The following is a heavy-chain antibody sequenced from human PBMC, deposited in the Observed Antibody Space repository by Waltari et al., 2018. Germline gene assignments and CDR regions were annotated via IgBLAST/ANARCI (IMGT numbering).Heavy chain of an antibody. D-gene: IGHD1-7*01. CDR2: VQSSGST. J-gene: IGHJ3*02. V-gene: IGHV4-59*01. Sequence: QVQLRESGPGLVKSSETLSLTCSVSGDSLGTNYWSWFRQSPGKGREWTGYVQSSGSTDYSPAFSGRVTMTADASKNQCSLTLKSLTAADTATYFCARALWGVGTRGDFFDIWGRGTTVTVS. CDR1: GDSLGTNY. CDR3: ARALWGVGTRGDFFDI.